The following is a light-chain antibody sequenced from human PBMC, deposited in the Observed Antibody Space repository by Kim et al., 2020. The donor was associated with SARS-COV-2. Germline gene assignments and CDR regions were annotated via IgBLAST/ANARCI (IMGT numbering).Light chain of an antibody. CDR2: FNN. V-gene: IGLV1-44*01. J-gene: IGLJ3*02. CDR1: RSNIGINP. CDR3: AAWDDSLTGWV. Sequence: GQGVTIPGSGSRSNIGINPVDWYQQLPGTAPKLLIYFNNQRPSGVPDRFSGSNFCTSASLAISRLQSEDEADYYCAAWDDSLTGWVFGGGTQLTVL.